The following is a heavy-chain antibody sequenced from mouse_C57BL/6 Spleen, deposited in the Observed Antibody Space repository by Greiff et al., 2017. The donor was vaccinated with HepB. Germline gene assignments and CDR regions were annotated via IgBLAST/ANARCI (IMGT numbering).Heavy chain of an antibody. CDR1: GYTFTDYY. V-gene: IGHV1-26*01. J-gene: IGHJ2*01. D-gene: IGHD2-2*01. Sequence: EVQLQQSGPELVKPGASVKISCKASGYTFTDYYMNWVKQSHGKSLEWIGDINPNNGGTSYNQKFKGKATLTVDKSSSTAYMELRSLTSVDSAVYYCARWEIYYGYYFDYWGQGTTLTVSS. CDR2: INPNNGGT. CDR3: ARWEIYYGYYFDY.